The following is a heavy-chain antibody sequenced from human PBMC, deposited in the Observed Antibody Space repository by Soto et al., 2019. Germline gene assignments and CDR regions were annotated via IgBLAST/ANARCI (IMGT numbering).Heavy chain of an antibody. J-gene: IGHJ2*01. Sequence: QVQLVQSGAEVKKPGSSVKVSCKASGGTFRSYAISWVRQAPGQGLEWMGGIIPIFGTANYAQKFQGRVTITADESTSTAYVELSSLRSEDTAVYYCAGSFHLRYTRRYFDLWGRGTLVTVSS. CDR1: GGTFRSYA. V-gene: IGHV1-69*12. CDR2: IIPIFGTA. D-gene: IGHD3-16*02. CDR3: AGSFHLRYTRRYFDL.